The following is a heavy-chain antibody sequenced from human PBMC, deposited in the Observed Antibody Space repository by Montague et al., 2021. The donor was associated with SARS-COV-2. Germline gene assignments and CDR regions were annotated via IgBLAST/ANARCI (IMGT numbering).Heavy chain of an antibody. Sequence: SETLSLTCAVYGGSFSGYYWSWIRQPPGKGLEWIGEINHSGSTNYNPSLKSRISMSVDTSKNQFSLKLSSVTAADTAIYYCARDYSHCSGGSCVFDYWGQGTLVTVSS. D-gene: IGHD2-15*01. CDR3: ARDYSHCSGGSCVFDY. CDR2: INHSGST. J-gene: IGHJ4*02. CDR1: GGSFSGYY. V-gene: IGHV4-34*10.